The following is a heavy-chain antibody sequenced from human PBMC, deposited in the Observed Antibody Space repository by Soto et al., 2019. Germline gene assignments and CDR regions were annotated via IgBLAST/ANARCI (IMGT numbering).Heavy chain of an antibody. D-gene: IGHD3-3*01. CDR3: AKDQVGITIFGVVNRAHLLDY. Sequence: GGSLRLSCAASGFTFSSYGMHWVRQAPGKGLEWVAVISYDGSNKYYADSVKGRFTISRDNSKNTLYLQMNSLRAEDTAVYYCAKDQVGITIFGVVNRAHLLDYWGQGTLVTVSS. CDR2: ISYDGSNK. J-gene: IGHJ4*02. CDR1: GFTFSSYG. V-gene: IGHV3-30*18.